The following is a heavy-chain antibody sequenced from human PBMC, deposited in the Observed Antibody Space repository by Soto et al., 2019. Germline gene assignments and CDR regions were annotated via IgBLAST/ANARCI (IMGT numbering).Heavy chain of an antibody. CDR2: VYTSGGT. V-gene: IGHV4-4*07. Sequence: SETLSLTCTFSGGSISTYYWSWIRQPAGKGLEWIGRVYTSGGTNYNPSLKSRVTMSRDTSKKQFFLRLSSLTAADTAVYYCARGAAAGVDYGMDLWGQGTTVTVSS. CDR3: ARGAAAGVDYGMDL. CDR1: GGSISTYY. D-gene: IGHD6-13*01. J-gene: IGHJ6*02.